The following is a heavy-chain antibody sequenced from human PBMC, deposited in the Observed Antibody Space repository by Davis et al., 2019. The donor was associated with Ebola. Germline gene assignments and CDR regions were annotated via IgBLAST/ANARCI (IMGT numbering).Heavy chain of an antibody. D-gene: IGHD2-21*02. V-gene: IGHV1-2*02. J-gene: IGHJ4*02. CDR3: ARGCGGDCYSVSDDGTFDY. CDR2: INPNTGGT. CDR1: GYTFTAYY. Sequence: ASVKVSCKASGYTFTAYYIHWVRQAPGQGLEWMGWINPNTGGTNYAQHFQGRATMTRDTSTSTVYMELSSLRSEDTAVYYCARGCGGDCYSVSDDGTFDYWGQGTLVTVSS.